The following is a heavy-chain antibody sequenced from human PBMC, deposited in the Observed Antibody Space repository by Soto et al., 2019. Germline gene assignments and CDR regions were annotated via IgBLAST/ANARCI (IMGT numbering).Heavy chain of an antibody. V-gene: IGHV5-10-1*01. CDR3: ARRQAAAGYYYYGMDV. J-gene: IGHJ6*02. D-gene: IGHD6-13*01. Sequence: GESLKISCKGSGYSFTSYWISWVRQMPGKGLEWMGRFDPSDSYTNYSPSFQGHVTISADKSISTTYLQWSSLKASDTAMYYCARRQAAAGYYYYGMDVWGQGTTVTVSS. CDR1: GYSFTSYW. CDR2: FDPSDSYT.